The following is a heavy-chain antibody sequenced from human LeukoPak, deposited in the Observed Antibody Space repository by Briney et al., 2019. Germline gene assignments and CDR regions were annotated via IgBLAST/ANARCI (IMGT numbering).Heavy chain of an antibody. V-gene: IGHV3-74*01. Sequence: GGSLRLSCAASGFTFSSFWMHWVRQAPGKGLVWVSRINSVGSSTSYADSVKGRFTISRDNAKNTLYLQMNSLRAEDTAVYYCARGHSITIFGVAYYWGEGTLVTVSS. J-gene: IGHJ4*02. CDR1: GFTFSSFW. D-gene: IGHD3-3*01. CDR3: ARGHSITIFGVAYY. CDR2: INSVGSST.